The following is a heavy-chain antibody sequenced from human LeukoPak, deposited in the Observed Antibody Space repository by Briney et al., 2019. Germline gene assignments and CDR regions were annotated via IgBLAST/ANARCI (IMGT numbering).Heavy chain of an antibody. V-gene: IGHV4-34*01. D-gene: IGHD6-19*01. Sequence: SETLSLTCAVYGGSFSGYYWSWIRQPPGKGLDWIGEINHSGSTNYNPSLKSRVTISVDTSKNQFSLKLSSVTAADTAVYYCARHGSSVAVAEVDAFDIWGQGTMVTVSS. J-gene: IGHJ3*02. CDR1: GGSFSGYY. CDR2: INHSGST. CDR3: ARHGSSVAVAEVDAFDI.